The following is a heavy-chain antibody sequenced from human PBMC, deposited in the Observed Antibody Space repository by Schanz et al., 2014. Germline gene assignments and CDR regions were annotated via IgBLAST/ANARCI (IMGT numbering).Heavy chain of an antibody. CDR3: ATIWKTRHITGPPGWSDGMDV. V-gene: IGHV3-9*01. CDR1: GFTFDDYA. Sequence: EVQLVESGGGLVQPGRSLRLSCAASGFTFDDYAMHWVRQAPGKGLEWVSGISWNSGSIGYADSVKGRFTISRDNAKKSLYLQLNRLRVEETAIHSCATIWKTRHITGPPGWSDGMDVWGPGTTV. D-gene: IGHD3-3*01. J-gene: IGHJ6*02. CDR2: ISWNSGSI.